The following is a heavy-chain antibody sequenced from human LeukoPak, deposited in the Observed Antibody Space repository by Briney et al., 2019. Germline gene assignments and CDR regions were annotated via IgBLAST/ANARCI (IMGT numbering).Heavy chain of an antibody. J-gene: IGHJ4*02. CDR3: ARRMCSGGSCYEDY. CDR2: ISSSSSYT. CDR1: GFTFSSYW. D-gene: IGHD2-15*01. V-gene: IGHV3-21*05. Sequence: PGGSLRLSCAASGFTFSSYWMHWVRQAPGKGLEWVSYISSSSSYTSYADSVKGRFTISRDNAKNSLYLQMNSLRAEDTAVYYCARRMCSGGSCYEDYWGQGTLVTVSS.